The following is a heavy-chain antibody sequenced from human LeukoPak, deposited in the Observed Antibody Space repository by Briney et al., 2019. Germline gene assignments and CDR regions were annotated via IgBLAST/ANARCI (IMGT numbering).Heavy chain of an antibody. D-gene: IGHD6-13*01. CDR1: GGSFSGYY. CDR2: INHSGST. CDR3: AREGIAAAVGSFDY. J-gene: IGHJ4*02. Sequence: SETLSLTCAVYGGSFSGYYWSWIRQPPGKGLEWIGEINHSGSTNYNPSLKSRVTISVDTSKNQFSLKLGSVTAADTAVYYCAREGIAAAVGSFDYWGQGTLVTVSS. V-gene: IGHV4-34*01.